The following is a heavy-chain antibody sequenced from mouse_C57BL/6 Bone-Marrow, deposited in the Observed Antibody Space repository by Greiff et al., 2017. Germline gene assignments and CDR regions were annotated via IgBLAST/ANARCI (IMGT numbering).Heavy chain of an antibody. CDR2: IHPSDSDT. Sequence: QVQLQQPGAELVKPGASVKVSCKASGYTFTSYWMHWVKQRPGQGLEWIGKIHPSDSDTHYNQKFKGKATLTVDKSASTAYMQLSSLTSEDSAVFYGAISSGSSYAWFAYWGQGTLVTVSS. CDR1: GYTFTSYW. V-gene: IGHV1-74*01. J-gene: IGHJ3*01. D-gene: IGHD1-1*01. CDR3: AISSGSSYAWFAY.